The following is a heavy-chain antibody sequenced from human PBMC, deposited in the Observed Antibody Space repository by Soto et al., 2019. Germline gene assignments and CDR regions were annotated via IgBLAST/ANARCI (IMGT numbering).Heavy chain of an antibody. D-gene: IGHD6-6*01. CDR2: IIPIFGTA. CDR3: ATHGQLVSLYYYYGMDV. J-gene: IGHJ6*02. Sequence: QVPLVQSGAEVKKPGSSVKVSCKASGGTFSSYAISWVRQAPGQGLEWMGGIIPIFGTANYAQKFQGRVTITADESTSTAYMELSSLRSEDTAVYYCATHGQLVSLYYYYGMDVWGQGTTVTVSS. V-gene: IGHV1-69*01. CDR1: GGTFSSYA.